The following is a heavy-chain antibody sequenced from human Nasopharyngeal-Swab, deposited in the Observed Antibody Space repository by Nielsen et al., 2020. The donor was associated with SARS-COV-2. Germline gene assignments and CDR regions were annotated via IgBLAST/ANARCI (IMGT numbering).Heavy chain of an antibody. J-gene: IGHJ4*02. D-gene: IGHD1-7*01. CDR1: GFTFSSYG. CDR2: ISYDGSNK. V-gene: IGHV3-30*03. CDR3: ARDAQSITGTNDY. Sequence: GESLKISCAASGFTFSSYGMHWVRQAPGKGPEWVAVISYDGSNKYYADSVKGRFTISRDNSKNTLYLQMNSLRAEDTAVYYCARDAQSITGTNDYWGQGTLVTVSS.